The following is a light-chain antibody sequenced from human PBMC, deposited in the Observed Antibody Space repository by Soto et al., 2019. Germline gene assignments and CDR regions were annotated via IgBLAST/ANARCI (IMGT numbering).Light chain of an antibody. Sequence: SLRARSPSAPGTPGQRFNISCSGSSSNIGGSSVNWYQHLPGTAAKLLIYTDSRRPSGVPDRFSGSKSGTSASLTISGPQSEDAAYYYCAAWDDSLAAYVFGTRTVVTGL. CDR1: SSNIGGSS. CDR2: TDS. CDR3: AAWDDSLAAYV. J-gene: IGLJ1*01. V-gene: IGLV1-44*01.